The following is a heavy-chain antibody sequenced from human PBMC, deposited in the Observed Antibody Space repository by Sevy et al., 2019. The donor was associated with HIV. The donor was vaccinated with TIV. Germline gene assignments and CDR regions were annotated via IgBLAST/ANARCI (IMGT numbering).Heavy chain of an antibody. J-gene: IGHJ6*02. Sequence: GGSLRLSCAASGFTFSSYWMSWVRQAPGKGLEWVANIKQDGSEKYYVDSVKGRFTISRDNAKNSLYLQMNSLRAEDTAVYYCARAGCDTAYAMDVWGHGTTVTVSS. CDR3: ARAGCDTAYAMDV. CDR2: IKQDGSEK. V-gene: IGHV3-7*01. D-gene: IGHD3-9*01. CDR1: GFTFSSYW.